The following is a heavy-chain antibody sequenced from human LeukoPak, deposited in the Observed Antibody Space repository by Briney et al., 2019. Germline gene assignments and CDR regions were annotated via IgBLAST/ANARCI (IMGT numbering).Heavy chain of an antibody. CDR3: ARGLKSIGLLWFGELFIH. D-gene: IGHD3-10*01. J-gene: IGHJ4*02. CDR1: GGSISSYY. Sequence: SETLSLTCTVSGGSISSYYWSWIRQPPGKGLEWIGYIYYSGSTNYNPSLKSRVTISVDTSKNQFSLKLSSVTAADTAVYYCARGLKSIGLLWFGELFIHWGQGTLVTVSS. V-gene: IGHV4-59*01. CDR2: IYYSGST.